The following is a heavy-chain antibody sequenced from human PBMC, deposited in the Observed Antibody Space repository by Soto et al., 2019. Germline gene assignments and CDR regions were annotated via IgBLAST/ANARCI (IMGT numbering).Heavy chain of an antibody. CDR2: ISYDGSNK. J-gene: IGHJ4*02. Sequence: QVQLVESGGGVVQPGRSLRLSCAASGFTFSSYAMHWVRQAPGKGLEWVAVISYDGSNKYYADSVKGRFTISRDNSKNPLYLQMNSLRAEDTAVYYCARDPERGGDYGYFDYWGQGTLVTVSS. CDR3: ARDPERGGDYGYFDY. V-gene: IGHV3-30-3*01. CDR1: GFTFSSYA. D-gene: IGHD4-17*01.